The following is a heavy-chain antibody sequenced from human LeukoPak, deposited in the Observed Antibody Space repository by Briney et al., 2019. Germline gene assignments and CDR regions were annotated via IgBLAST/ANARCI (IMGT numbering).Heavy chain of an antibody. Sequence: PSETLSLTCTVSGGSVSSGSYYWSWIRQPPGKGLEWIVYIYYSGSTNYNPSLKSRVTISVDTSKNQFSLKLSSVTAADTAVYYCARSYDILTGYYKRPYYFDYWGQGTLVTVSS. J-gene: IGHJ4*02. CDR3: ARSYDILTGYYKRPYYFDY. CDR2: IYYSGST. V-gene: IGHV4-61*01. D-gene: IGHD3-9*01. CDR1: GGSVSSGSYY.